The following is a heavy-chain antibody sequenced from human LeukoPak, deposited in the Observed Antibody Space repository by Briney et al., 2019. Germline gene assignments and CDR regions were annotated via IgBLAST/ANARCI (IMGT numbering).Heavy chain of an antibody. V-gene: IGHV3-7*01. CDR3: MTGYGSHCYNEGNY. Sequence: FTSGRLWAVWVRPAQGKGLVWVAWEEPDGSGEYYLDPVRCRFNISRDNAKHSLYLQMNSLRADDRAVYFCMTGYGSHCYNEGNYCGQGILVSVSS. J-gene: IGHJ4*02. D-gene: IGHD2-15*01. CDR1: FTSGRLW. CDR2: EEPDGSGE.